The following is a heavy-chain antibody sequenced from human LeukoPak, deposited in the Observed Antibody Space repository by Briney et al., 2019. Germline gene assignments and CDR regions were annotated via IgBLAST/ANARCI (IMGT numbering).Heavy chain of an antibody. CDR2: IYWDDDK. V-gene: IGHV2-5*02. D-gene: IGHD3-22*01. J-gene: IGHJ4*02. Sequence: SGPTLVNPIQPLTLTCTFSGFSLRTRGVGVGWIRQPPGKALEWLALIYWDDDKRYSPSLKSRLTITKYTSKNQVVLEMTNVDPVDTATYYCARLYYYDSTGNYRPFDYWGQGALVTVSS. CDR3: ARLYYYDSTGNYRPFDY. CDR1: GFSLRTRGVG.